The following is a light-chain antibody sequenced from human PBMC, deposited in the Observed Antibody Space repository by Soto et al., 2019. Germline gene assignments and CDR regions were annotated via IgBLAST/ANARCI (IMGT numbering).Light chain of an antibody. CDR3: ISYTGSSTSYV. J-gene: IGLJ1*01. V-gene: IGLV2-14*01. Sequence: QAALTQPACVTGSPGQSIAISCTGTSGDVGSYDHVAWYQQFPGKTPKLMIYEVSNRPSGVSSRFSGSKSGNTASLTISGLQAEDEADYYCISYTGSSTSYVFGSGTKVTVL. CDR2: EVS. CDR1: SGDVGSYDH.